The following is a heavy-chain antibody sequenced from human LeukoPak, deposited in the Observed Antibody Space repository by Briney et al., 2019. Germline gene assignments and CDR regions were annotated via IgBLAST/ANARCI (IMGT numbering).Heavy chain of an antibody. CDR2: IYPGDSDT. D-gene: IGHD6-13*01. Sequence: GESLKISRKGSGYSFTSYWIGWVRQMPGKGLEWMGIIYPGDSDTRYGPSFQGQVTISADKSISTAYLQWSSLMASDTAMYYCARHGSSSWYSTHAFDIWGQGTMVTVSS. J-gene: IGHJ3*02. V-gene: IGHV5-51*01. CDR3: ARHGSSSWYSTHAFDI. CDR1: GYSFTSYW.